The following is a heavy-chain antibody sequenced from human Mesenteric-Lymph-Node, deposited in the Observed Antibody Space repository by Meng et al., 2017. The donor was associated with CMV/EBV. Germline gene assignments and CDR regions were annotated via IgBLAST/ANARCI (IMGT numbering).Heavy chain of an antibody. CDR1: GFTFSSYS. J-gene: IGHJ4*02. V-gene: IGHV3-21*04. CDR2: ISSSSSYI. CDR3: AKDVIMRSSSWYYFDY. D-gene: IGHD6-13*01. Sequence: GESLKISCAASGFTFSSYSMNWVRQAPGKGLEWVSSISSSSSYIYYADSVKGRFTISRDNAKNSLYLQMNSLRAEDTALYYCAKDVIMRSSSWYYFDYWGQGTLVTVSS.